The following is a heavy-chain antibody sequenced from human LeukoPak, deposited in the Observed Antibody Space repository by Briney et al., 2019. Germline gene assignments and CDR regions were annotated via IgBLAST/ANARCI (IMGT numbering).Heavy chain of an antibody. V-gene: IGHV3-23*01. CDR2: ISGSGGST. J-gene: IGHJ4*02. Sequence: GGSLRLSCAASGFTFSSYGMSWVRQAPGKGLEWVSAISGSGGSTYYADSVKGRFTISRDNSKNTLYLQMNSLRAEDTAVYYCAKVRPFLCSGGSCYSGWLDYWGQGTLVTVSS. D-gene: IGHD2-15*01. CDR1: GFTFSSYG. CDR3: AKVRPFLCSGGSCYSGWLDY.